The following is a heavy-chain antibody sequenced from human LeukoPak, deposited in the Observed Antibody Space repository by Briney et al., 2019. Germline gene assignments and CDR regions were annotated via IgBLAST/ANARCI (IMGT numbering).Heavy chain of an antibody. D-gene: IGHD5-12*01. CDR1: GGSINTPNYY. J-gene: IGHJ4*02. Sequence: SETLSLTCTVSGGSINTPNYYWGWIRQPPGKGLEWIGSIYYSGSTNYNPSLKSRVTISVDTSKNQFSLKLSSVTAADTAVYYCARGRGYSGYDRAFDYWGQGTLVTVSS. CDR3: ARGRGYSGYDRAFDY. V-gene: IGHV4-39*07. CDR2: IYYSGST.